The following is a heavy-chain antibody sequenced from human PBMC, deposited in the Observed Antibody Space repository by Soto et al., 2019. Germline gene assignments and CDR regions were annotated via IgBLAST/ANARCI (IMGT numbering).Heavy chain of an antibody. CDR3: VRDRYSSSGWFDP. V-gene: IGHV6-1*01. CDR2: TYYRSRFFS. D-gene: IGHD3-10*01. J-gene: IGHJ5*02. Sequence: SRRLSLTCAISGDSVSSYSAALNWIRQSPSGVLEWLGRTYYRSRFFSDYAESVKSRIIINPDTSKNQFSLQLKSVTPEDTAVYYCVRDRYSSSGWFDPWGQGTPVTVSS. CDR1: GDSVSSYSAA.